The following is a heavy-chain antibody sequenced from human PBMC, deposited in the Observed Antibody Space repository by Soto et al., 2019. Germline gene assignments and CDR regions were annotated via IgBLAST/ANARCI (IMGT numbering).Heavy chain of an antibody. CDR1: GYTFTNHG. Sequence: RASVKVSCKASGYTFTNHGISWVRQAPGQGLEWLGWISGHNGNTKYAQRLQGRVTMTTDTSTSTAYMELRSLKSDDTAVYYCARELYPLAYYFDYWGQATLVTVSS. CDR3: ARELYPLAYYFDY. V-gene: IGHV1-18*01. CDR2: ISGHNGNT. J-gene: IGHJ4*02.